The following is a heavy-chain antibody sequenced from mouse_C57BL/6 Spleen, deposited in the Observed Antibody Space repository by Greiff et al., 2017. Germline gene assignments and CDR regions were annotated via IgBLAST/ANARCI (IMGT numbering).Heavy chain of an antibody. Sequence: VQLQQSGPVLVKPGASVKMSCKASGYTFTDYYMNWVKQSHGKSLEWIGVINPYNGGTSYNQKFKGKATLTVDKSSSTAYMELNSLTSEDSAVYCCARSYYYGSSYYFDYWGQGTTLTVSS. CDR1: GYTFTDYY. V-gene: IGHV1-19*01. CDR2: INPYNGGT. CDR3: ARSYYYGSSYYFDY. D-gene: IGHD1-1*01. J-gene: IGHJ2*01.